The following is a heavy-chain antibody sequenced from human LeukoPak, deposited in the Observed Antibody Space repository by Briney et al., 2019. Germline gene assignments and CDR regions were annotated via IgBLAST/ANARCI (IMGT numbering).Heavy chain of an antibody. Sequence: GASVKVSCKASGYTFTTYYMHWVRQAPGQGLEWMGIINPSAGSTTYAQKFQGRVTKTRDTSTSTVYMELSSLRSEDTAVYYCAREYAPRYGGSNYFDYWGQGTLVTVSS. CDR1: GYTFTTYY. CDR3: AREYAPRYGGSNYFDY. V-gene: IGHV1-46*01. CDR2: INPSAGST. J-gene: IGHJ4*02. D-gene: IGHD1-26*01.